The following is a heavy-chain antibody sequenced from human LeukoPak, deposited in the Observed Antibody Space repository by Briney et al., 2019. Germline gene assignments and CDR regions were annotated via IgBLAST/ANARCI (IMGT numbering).Heavy chain of an antibody. V-gene: IGHV1-69*02. D-gene: IGHD3-9*01. CDR1: GGTFSSYT. J-gene: IGHJ3*02. CDR2: FIPILGIA. Sequence: SVKVSCKASGGTFSSYTISWVRQAPGQGLEWMGRFIPILGIANYAQKFQGRVTITADKSTSTAYMELSSLRSEDTAVYYCARGFKAYDILTGSPQLGIWGQGTMVTVSS. CDR3: ARGFKAYDILTGSPQLGI.